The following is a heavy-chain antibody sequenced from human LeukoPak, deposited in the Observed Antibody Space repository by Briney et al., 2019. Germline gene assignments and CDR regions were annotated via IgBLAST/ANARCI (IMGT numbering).Heavy chain of an antibody. CDR3: AKDLSGWFYFDY. Sequence: GGSLRLSCAASGSTFSSYAMSWVRQAPGKGLEWVSAISGSDGSTYYADSVKGRFTISRDNSKNTLYLQMNSLRAEDTAVYYCAKDLSGWFYFDYWGQGTLVTVSS. J-gene: IGHJ4*02. V-gene: IGHV3-23*01. D-gene: IGHD6-19*01. CDR2: ISGSDGST. CDR1: GSTFSSYA.